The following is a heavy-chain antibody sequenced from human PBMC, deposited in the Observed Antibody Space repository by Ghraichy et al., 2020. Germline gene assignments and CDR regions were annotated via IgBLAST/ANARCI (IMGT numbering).Heavy chain of an antibody. CDR3: ARAGGSSRY. J-gene: IGHJ4*02. D-gene: IGHD3-16*01. V-gene: IGHV3-23*01. Sequence: ISGPGGSTYYADYVKGRFGILRDNLNNALYLQMNNLRVEDTAIYYCARAGGSSRYWGQGPLVTVS. CDR2: ISGPGGST.